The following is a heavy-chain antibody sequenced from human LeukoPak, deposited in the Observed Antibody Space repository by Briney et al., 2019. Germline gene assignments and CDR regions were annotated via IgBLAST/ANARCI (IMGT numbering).Heavy chain of an antibody. V-gene: IGHV3-23*01. Sequence: GALRLSCAASGFTFSTYGMTWVRQAPGKGLEWVSSISGGGATYYADSVKGRFTISRDNSKNTLYLQMNTLRAEDTAVYCCATAGQRYYYDSSGYYPLDYWGQGTLVTVSS. CDR3: ATAGQRYYYDSSGYYPLDY. CDR2: ISGGGAT. CDR1: GFTFSTYG. D-gene: IGHD3-22*01. J-gene: IGHJ4*02.